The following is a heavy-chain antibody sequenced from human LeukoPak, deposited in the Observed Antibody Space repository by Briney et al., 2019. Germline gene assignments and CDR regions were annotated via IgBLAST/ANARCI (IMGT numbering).Heavy chain of an antibody. Sequence: GGSLRLSCAASGFTFNTYGMHWVRQAPGKGLEWVAVIWSDGTHKYYSDSVKGRFTISRDNSKNALYLEMNSLRVEDTAVYYCAKSNSESQTTVGNWGQGTLVTVSS. D-gene: IGHD1-26*01. CDR1: GFTFNTYG. CDR2: IWSDGTHK. J-gene: IGHJ4*02. V-gene: IGHV3-33*06. CDR3: AKSNSESQTTVGN.